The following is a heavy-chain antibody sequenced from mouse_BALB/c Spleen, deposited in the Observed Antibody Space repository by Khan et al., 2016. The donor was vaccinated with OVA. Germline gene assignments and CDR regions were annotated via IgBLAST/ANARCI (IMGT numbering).Heavy chain of an antibody. Sequence: VQLKESGPELMKPGASVKISCKASGYSFTSYYIHWMIQSPGNSLEWIGYINPCSGGSTYNQKFKDKATLTVDKSTSTAYLHLSNLTSEDSAVYYCTRHGYVAWFTYWGQGTLVTVSA. CDR2: INPCSGGS. CDR1: GYSFTSYY. V-gene: IGHV1-42*01. J-gene: IGHJ3*01. D-gene: IGHD2-2*01. CDR3: TRHGYVAWFTY.